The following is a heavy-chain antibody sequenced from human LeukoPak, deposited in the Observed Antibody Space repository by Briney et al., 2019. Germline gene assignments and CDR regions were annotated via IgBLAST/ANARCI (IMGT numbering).Heavy chain of an antibody. J-gene: IGHJ4*02. CDR1: GFTFSSYA. Sequence: GGSLRLSCAASGFTFSSYAMHWVRQAPGKGLEYVSAISSNGGSTYYANSVKGRFTISRDNSKNMLYLQMGSLRAEDMAVYYCARDRGHYYGSGSYYYYWGQGTLVTVSS. CDR3: ARDRGHYYGSGSYYYY. V-gene: IGHV3-64*01. CDR2: ISSNGGST. D-gene: IGHD3-10*01.